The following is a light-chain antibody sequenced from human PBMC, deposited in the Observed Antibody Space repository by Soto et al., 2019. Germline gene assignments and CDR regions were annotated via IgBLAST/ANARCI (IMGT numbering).Light chain of an antibody. CDR2: GAS. CDR3: QQSGDSQWT. V-gene: IGKV3-11*01. J-gene: IGKJ1*01. Sequence: EIVLTQSPATLSLSPGERATLSCRAGQSVSSYLAWYQQKPGQPPRLLISGASNRATGIPDRFSGSGSGMDFTLTISRLEPEDFAVYYCQQSGDSQWTFGQGTKVDIK. CDR1: QSVSSY.